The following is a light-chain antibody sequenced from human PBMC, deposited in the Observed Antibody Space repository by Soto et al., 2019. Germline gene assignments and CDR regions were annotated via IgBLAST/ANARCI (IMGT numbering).Light chain of an antibody. CDR1: SSNIGAGYD. J-gene: IGLJ2*01. V-gene: IGLV1-40*01. CDR3: QSYDSSLSASV. CDR2: GNS. Sequence: QSVLTQPPSVSGAPGQGVTISCSGGSSNIGAGYDVHWYQQLPGTAPKLLIYGNSNRPSGVPDRFSGSKSGTSASLAITGLQAEDEADYYCQSYDSSLSASVFGGGTKVTVL.